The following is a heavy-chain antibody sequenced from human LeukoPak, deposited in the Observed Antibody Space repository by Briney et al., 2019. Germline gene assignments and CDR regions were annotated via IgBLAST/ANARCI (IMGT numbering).Heavy chain of an antibody. CDR2: IYYSGST. J-gene: IGHJ3*02. D-gene: IGHD2-15*01. Sequence: SETLSLTCTVSGGSISSYYWSWIRQPPGKGLEWIGYIYYSGSTNYNPSLKSRVTISVDTSKNQFSLKLSSVTAADTAVYYCARVISRLDAFDIWGQGTMVTASS. V-gene: IGHV4-59*01. CDR1: GGSISSYY. CDR3: ARVISRLDAFDI.